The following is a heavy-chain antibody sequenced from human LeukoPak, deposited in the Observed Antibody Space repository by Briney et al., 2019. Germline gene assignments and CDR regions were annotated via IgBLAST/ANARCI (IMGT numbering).Heavy chain of an antibody. D-gene: IGHD2-8*02. J-gene: IGHJ4*02. CDR1: GFTFSNYW. V-gene: IGHV3-7*01. CDR2: INQDGSEI. Sequence: GSLRLSCAASGFTFSNYWMTWVRQAPGKGLEWAANINQDGSEIKYMDSVKGRFTISRDSAKTSLYLQMNSLRTEDTAVYYCVRDSTGWKPLDYWGQGILVTVSS. CDR3: VRDSTGWKPLDY.